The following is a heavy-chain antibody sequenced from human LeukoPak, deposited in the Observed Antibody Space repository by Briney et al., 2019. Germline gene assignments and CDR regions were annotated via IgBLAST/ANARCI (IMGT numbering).Heavy chain of an antibody. CDR2: ISSSSSYI. Sequence: GGSLRLSCAASGFTFSSYAMSWVRQAPGKGLEWVSSISSSSSYIYYADSVKGRFTISRDNAKNSLYLQMNSLRAEDTAVYYCARGSYGSGSYTFDYRGQGTLVTVSS. D-gene: IGHD3-10*01. CDR3: ARGSYGSGSYTFDY. J-gene: IGHJ4*02. V-gene: IGHV3-21*01. CDR1: GFTFSSYA.